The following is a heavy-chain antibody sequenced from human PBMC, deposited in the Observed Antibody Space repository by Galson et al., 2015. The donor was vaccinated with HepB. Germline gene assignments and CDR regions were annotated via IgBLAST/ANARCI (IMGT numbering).Heavy chain of an antibody. CDR3: ARGPRGQRWFDS. CDR1: GGSFSSVGYY. CDR2: IHYSGTT. D-gene: IGHD3-10*01. Sequence: TLSLTCDVSGGSFSSVGYYWSWIRHHPGKGLEWIGYIHYSGTTSYNPSLQSRLTISIDKSKSQFSLNLSSVTAADTALYYCARGPRGQRWFDSWGQGVLVTVSS. J-gene: IGHJ5*01. V-gene: IGHV4-31*11.